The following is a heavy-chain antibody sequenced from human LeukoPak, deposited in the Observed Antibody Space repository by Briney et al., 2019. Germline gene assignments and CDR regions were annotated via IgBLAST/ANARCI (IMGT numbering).Heavy chain of an antibody. CDR2: INSGGTT. CDR1: GFTVSGHY. CDR3: ARNKGVYGSGSYDN. D-gene: IGHD3-10*01. Sequence: GGSLRLSCAASGFTVSGHYWSWVRQAPGKGLEWVSQINSGGTTYYADSVKGRFTISRDNSKNKLYLQMNSLRAEDTAVYHCARNKGVYGSGSYDNWGPGTLVTVSS. J-gene: IGHJ4*02. V-gene: IGHV3-53*01.